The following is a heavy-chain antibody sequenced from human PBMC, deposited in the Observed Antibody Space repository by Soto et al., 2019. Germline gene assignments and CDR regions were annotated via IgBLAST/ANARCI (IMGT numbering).Heavy chain of an antibody. J-gene: IGHJ4*02. D-gene: IGHD2-2*01. CDR3: AAPGSIVVVPAAMHDMAL. Sequence: SVKVSCKASGFTFTSSAVQWVRQARGQRLEWIGWIVVGSGNTNYAQKFQERVTITRDMSTSTAYMELSSLRSEDTAVYYCAAPGSIVVVPAAMHDMALWGQGTLVTVSS. V-gene: IGHV1-58*01. CDR1: GFTFTSSA. CDR2: IVVGSGNT.